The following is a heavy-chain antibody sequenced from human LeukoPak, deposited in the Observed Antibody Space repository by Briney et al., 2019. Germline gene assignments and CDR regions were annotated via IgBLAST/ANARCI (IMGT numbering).Heavy chain of an antibody. CDR2: ISGSGHST. D-gene: IGHD3-3*01. V-gene: IGHV3-23*01. Sequence: GGSLRLSCTASGFTFNNYAMSWVRQARGKGLEWVSAISGSGHSTYYADSVKGRFTVSRDNSKNTLYLQMNSLRAEDTAVYYCAKAGNVLRLLEWLSYYFDYWGQGTLVTVSS. J-gene: IGHJ4*02. CDR3: AKAGNVLRLLEWLSYYFDY. CDR1: GFTFNNYA.